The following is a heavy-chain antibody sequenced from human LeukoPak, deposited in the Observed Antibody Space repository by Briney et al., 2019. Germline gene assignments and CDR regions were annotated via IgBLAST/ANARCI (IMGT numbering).Heavy chain of an antibody. D-gene: IGHD3-3*01. CDR1: GFTFSSYS. CDR2: ISSSSSYI. CDR3: ARNYDFWSGYYAEGGSPSLLVAGGYYYYYMDV. Sequence: GGSLRLSCAASGFTFSSYSMNWVRQAPGKGLEWVSSISSSSSYIYYADSVKGRFTISRDNAKNSLYLQMNSLRAEDTAVYYCARNYDFWSGYYAEGGSPSLLVAGGYYYYYMDVWGKGTTVTVSS. J-gene: IGHJ6*03. V-gene: IGHV3-21*01.